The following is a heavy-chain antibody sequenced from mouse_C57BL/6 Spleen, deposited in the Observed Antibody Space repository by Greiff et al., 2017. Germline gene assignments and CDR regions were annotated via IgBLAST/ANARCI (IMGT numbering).Heavy chain of an antibody. CDR3: ARNWDEDYYAMDY. CDR2: ISNLAYSI. V-gene: IGHV5-15*01. D-gene: IGHD4-1*01. J-gene: IGHJ4*01. CDR1: GFTFSDYG. Sequence: EVKLVESGGGLVQPGGSLKLSCAASGFTFSDYGMAWVRQAPRKGPEWVAFISNLAYSIYYAATVTGRFTISRENAKNTLYLEMSSLRSEDTAMYYCARNWDEDYYAMDYWGQGTSVTVSS.